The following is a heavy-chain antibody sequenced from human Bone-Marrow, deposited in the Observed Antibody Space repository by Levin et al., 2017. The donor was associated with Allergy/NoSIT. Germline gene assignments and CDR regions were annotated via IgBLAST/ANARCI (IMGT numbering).Heavy chain of an antibody. V-gene: IGHV1-69*13. CDR1: GGTFSSYA. J-gene: IGHJ6*02. CDR2: IIPIFGTA. Sequence: GASVKVSCKASGGTFSSYAISWVRQAPGQGLEWMGGIIPIFGTANYAQKFQGRVTITADESTSTAYMELSSLRSEDTAVYYCARERQAVTTSYYYYGMDVWGQGTTVTVSS. D-gene: IGHD4-17*01. CDR3: ARERQAVTTSYYYYGMDV.